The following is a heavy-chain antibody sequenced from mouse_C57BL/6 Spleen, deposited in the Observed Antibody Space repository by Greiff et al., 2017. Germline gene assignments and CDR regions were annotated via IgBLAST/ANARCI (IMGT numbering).Heavy chain of an antibody. V-gene: IGHV14-3*01. CDR2: IDPANGNT. D-gene: IGHD1-1*01. CDR1: GFNIKNTY. Sequence: VQLQQSVAELVRPGASVKLSCTASGFNIKNTYMHWVKQRPEQGLEWIGRIDPANGNTKYAPKFQGKATITADTSSNTAYLQLSSLTSEDTAIYYCAGGRGSSGENFDYWGQGTTLTVSS. J-gene: IGHJ2*01. CDR3: AGGRGSSGENFDY.